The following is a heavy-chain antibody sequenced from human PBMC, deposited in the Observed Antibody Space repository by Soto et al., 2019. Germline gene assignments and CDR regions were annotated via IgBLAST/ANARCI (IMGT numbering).Heavy chain of an antibody. CDR2: IYYSGST. Sequence: SETLSLTCTVSGGSISSGGYYWSWIRQHPGKGLEWIGYIYYSGSTYYNPSLKSRVTISVDTSKNQFSLKLSSVTAADTAVYYCARAPRDGYGYRIDYWGQGTLVTVSS. D-gene: IGHD5-12*01. V-gene: IGHV4-31*03. CDR3: ARAPRDGYGYRIDY. CDR1: GGSISSGGYY. J-gene: IGHJ4*02.